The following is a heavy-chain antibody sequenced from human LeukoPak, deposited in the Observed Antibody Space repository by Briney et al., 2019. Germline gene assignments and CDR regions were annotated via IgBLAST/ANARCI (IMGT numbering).Heavy chain of an antibody. D-gene: IGHD4-17*01. CDR3: AKDHRDYGDYEGGYYFDY. CDR2: ISGSGGST. J-gene: IGHJ4*02. Sequence: GGSLRLSCAASGFTFSSYSMSWVRQAPGKGLEWVSAISGSGGSTYYADSVKGRFTISRDNSKNTLYLQMNSLRAEDTAVYYCAKDHRDYGDYEGGYYFDYWGQGTLVTVSS. V-gene: IGHV3-23*01. CDR1: GFTFSSYS.